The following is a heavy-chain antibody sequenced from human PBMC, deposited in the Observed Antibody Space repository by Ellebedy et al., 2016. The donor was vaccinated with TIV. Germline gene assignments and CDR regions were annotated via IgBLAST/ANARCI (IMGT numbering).Heavy chain of an antibody. D-gene: IGHD4-17*01. CDR2: ISSSSSTI. CDR3: AVRVTKLY. Sequence: PGGSLRLSCAAYGFTFGSCRMNWVRQAPGKGVEWVSYISSSSSTIYYADSVKGRFTISRDNAKNSLYLQINSLRDEDTAVYHCAVRVTKLYWGKGTLVTVSS. V-gene: IGHV3-48*02. CDR1: GFTFGSCR. J-gene: IGHJ4*02.